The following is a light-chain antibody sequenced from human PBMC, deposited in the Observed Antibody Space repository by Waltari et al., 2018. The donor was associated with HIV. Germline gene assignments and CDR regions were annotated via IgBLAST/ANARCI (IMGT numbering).Light chain of an antibody. CDR2: GAS. Sequence: VMTQSPSILSVSPGERATLSCRASQSVSRNLAWYLQRTGQAPRLLIYGASVRATDIPARFSGSGSGAEFTLTISSLQSEDFAFYSCQQYNHWPLVFGQGTSLEV. CDR3: QQYNHWPLV. CDR1: QSVSRN. J-gene: IGKJ1*01. V-gene: IGKV3-15*01.